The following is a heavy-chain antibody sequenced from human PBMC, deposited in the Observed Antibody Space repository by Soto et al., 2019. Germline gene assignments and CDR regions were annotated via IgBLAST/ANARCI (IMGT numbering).Heavy chain of an antibody. CDR1: GGSISNSGNY. V-gene: IGHV4-39*01. CDR3: ARRTPLYASESSRFDP. J-gene: IGHJ5*02. Sequence: SEPLSLTCSVAGGSISNSGNYWGWIRRPPGKGLEWIGTMDYSGGTSYNPSLKSRVTISADTSNNQFSLRLSSVTAADTAVYYCARRTPLYASESSRFDPWGQGALVTVSS. D-gene: IGHD3-10*01. CDR2: MDYSGGT.